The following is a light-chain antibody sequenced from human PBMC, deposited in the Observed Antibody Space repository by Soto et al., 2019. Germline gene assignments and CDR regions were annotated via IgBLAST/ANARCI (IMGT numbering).Light chain of an antibody. J-gene: IGKJ4*01. Sequence: DIVMTQSPDSLAVSLGERATINYKSSQNILSSSNNRNYLTWYQQRPGQPPKLLIYWASTRESGVPDRFSGSGSGTDFTLTISRLQAEDVAVYYCQQYYSAPLTFGGGTKVEIK. CDR1: QNILSSSNNRNY. V-gene: IGKV4-1*01. CDR2: WAS. CDR3: QQYYSAPLT.